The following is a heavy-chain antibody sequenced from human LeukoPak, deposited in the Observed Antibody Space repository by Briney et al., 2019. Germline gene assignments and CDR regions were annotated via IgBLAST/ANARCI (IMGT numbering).Heavy chain of an antibody. J-gene: IGHJ3*02. CDR3: ARGLDFDWLFVGDDAFDI. Sequence: ASVKVSCKASGYTFTSYGISWVRQAPGQGLEWMGWISAYNGNTNYAQKLQGRVTMTTDTSTSTAYMELRSLRSDDTAVYYCARGLDFDWLFVGDDAFDIWGQGTMVTVSS. CDR2: ISAYNGNT. V-gene: IGHV1-18*01. D-gene: IGHD3-9*01. CDR1: GYTFTSYG.